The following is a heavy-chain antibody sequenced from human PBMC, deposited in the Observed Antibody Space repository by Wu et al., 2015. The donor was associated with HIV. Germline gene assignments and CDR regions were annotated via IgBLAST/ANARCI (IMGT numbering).Heavy chain of an antibody. Sequence: QVHLVQSGSEVKKPGASVTVSCNTSGYNFIDYGISWVRQAPGQGLEWMGWISGVRQVTGQGLEWLGWSNSQSDYEKYAQKFQGRVTLTTDTSTNTTYMELRSLTSDDTAVYYCTRDGGTDWNDSGSEFWGQGTLITVSS. J-gene: IGHJ4*02. CDR1: GYNFIDYG. CDR3: TRDGGTDWNDSGSEF. V-gene: IGHV1-18*01. D-gene: IGHD1-1*01. CDR2: SNSQSDYE.